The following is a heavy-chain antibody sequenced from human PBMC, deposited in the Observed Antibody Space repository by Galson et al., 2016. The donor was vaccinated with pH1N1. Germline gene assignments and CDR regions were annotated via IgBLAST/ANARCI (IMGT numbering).Heavy chain of an antibody. D-gene: IGHD2-15*01. J-gene: IGHJ6*01. CDR2: IFWDDDK. CDR3: VHAQSCYCRAAACLHIYFNGLGV. Sequence: PALVKPTQTLTLTCNFSGFSLTSNAMGVGWIRQPPGKAPEWLALIFWDDDKRYRPSLKNRLNITKDTSKNQVVLTMTNMDPVDTGTYFCVHAQSCYCRAAACLHIYFNGLGVWGQGTTVTVSS. CDR1: GFSLTSNAMG. V-gene: IGHV2-5*02.